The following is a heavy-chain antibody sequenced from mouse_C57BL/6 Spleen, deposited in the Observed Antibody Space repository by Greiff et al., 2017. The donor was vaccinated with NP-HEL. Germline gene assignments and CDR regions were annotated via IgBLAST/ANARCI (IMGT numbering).Heavy chain of an antibody. CDR3: ARHGDSSGDGGYYFDY. CDR2: ISNGGGST. Sequence: DVKLVESGGGLVQPGGSLKLSCAASGFTFSDYYMYWVRQTPEKRLEWVAYISNGGGSTYYPDTVKGRFTISRDNAKNTLYLQMSRLKSEDTAMYYCARHGDSSGDGGYYFDYWGQGTTLTVSS. J-gene: IGHJ2*01. V-gene: IGHV5-12*01. CDR1: GFTFSDYY. D-gene: IGHD3-2*02.